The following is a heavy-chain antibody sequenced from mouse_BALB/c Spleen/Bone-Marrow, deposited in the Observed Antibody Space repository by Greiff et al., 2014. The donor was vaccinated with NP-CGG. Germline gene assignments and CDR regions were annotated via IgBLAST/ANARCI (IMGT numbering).Heavy chain of an antibody. CDR2: INPSTGYT. CDR3: ARYPYYDYDGFAY. Sequence: QVQLQQPGAELAKPGASVKMSCKASDYTFTSYWMHWVKQRPGKGLEWIGYINPSTGYTEYNQKFKDKATLTADKSSSTAYMQLSSLTSEDSSVYYCARYPYYDYDGFAYWGQGTLVTVSA. CDR1: DYTFTSYW. V-gene: IGHV1-7*01. J-gene: IGHJ3*01. D-gene: IGHD2-4*01.